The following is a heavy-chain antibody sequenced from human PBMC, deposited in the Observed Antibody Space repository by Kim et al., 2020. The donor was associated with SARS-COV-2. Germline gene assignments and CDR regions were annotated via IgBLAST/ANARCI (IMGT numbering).Heavy chain of an antibody. J-gene: IGHJ4*02. D-gene: IGHD3-9*01. Sequence: SVKVSCKASGGTFSNYAISWVRQAPGQGLDWMGGIIAMFGTANYAQKFQGRVTITADESTSTAYMQLSSLRSEDTAVYYCARAPQSYHILTGYYPYYFDYGGRGTLVTVSS. V-gene: IGHV1-69*13. CDR2: IIAMFGTA. CDR3: ARAPQSYHILTGYYPYYFDY. CDR1: GGTFSNYA.